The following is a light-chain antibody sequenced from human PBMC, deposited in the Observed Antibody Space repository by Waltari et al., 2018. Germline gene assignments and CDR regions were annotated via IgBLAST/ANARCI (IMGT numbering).Light chain of an antibody. CDR2: AAS. CDR1: QSISIY. CDR3: QQSYSTLRT. Sequence: DIQMTQSPSSLSASVGDRVSITCRTSQSISIYLNWYQQKPGKAPKLLIYAASCLQSGVPSRFSGGGSGTDFTLTISSLQPEDFATYYCQQSYSTLRTFGQGTRVEIK. V-gene: IGKV1-39*01. J-gene: IGKJ1*01.